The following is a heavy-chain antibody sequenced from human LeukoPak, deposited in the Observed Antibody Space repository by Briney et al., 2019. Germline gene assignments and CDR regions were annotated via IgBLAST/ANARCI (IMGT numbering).Heavy chain of an antibody. CDR1: GFTFSSYA. V-gene: IGHV3-64*01. J-gene: IGHJ5*01. CDR3: ARYCSGVSCYSGYDS. CDR2: ISRNGGGT. Sequence: GGSLRLSCAASGFTFSSYAIDWVRQAPGKGLEYVSAISRNGGGTTYANSVKGRFTISRDNSKNTLYLQMGSLRAEDMAVYYCARYCSGVSCYSGYDSWGQGTLVTVSS. D-gene: IGHD2-15*01.